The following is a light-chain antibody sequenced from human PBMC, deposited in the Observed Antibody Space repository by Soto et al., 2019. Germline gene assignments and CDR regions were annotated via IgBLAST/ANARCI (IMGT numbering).Light chain of an antibody. J-gene: IGLJ3*02. CDR2: EAT. V-gene: IGLV2-23*02. CDR1: SSDIGRYNL. Sequence: QSALTQPASVSGSPGQSITISCTGTSSDIGRYNLVSWYQQHPGKPPKLMIYEATKRPSGVSNRFSGSKSGNTASLTISGLQAEDEAEYYCSLYASTNTFMFGGGTKLTVL. CDR3: SLYASTNTFM.